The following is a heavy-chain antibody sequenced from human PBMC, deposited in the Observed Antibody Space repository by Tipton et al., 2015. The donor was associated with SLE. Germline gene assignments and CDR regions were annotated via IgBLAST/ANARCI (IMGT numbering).Heavy chain of an antibody. CDR3: ALGYSSGWSFDY. CDR1: GFTFSSYA. CDR2: ISGSGGST. D-gene: IGHD6-19*01. V-gene: IGHV3-23*01. Sequence: SLRLSCAASGFTFSSYALHWVRQAPGKGLEWVLAISGSGGSTYYADSVKGRFTISRDNSKNTLYLQMNSLRAEDTAVYYCALGYSSGWSFDYWGQGTLVTVSS. J-gene: IGHJ4*02.